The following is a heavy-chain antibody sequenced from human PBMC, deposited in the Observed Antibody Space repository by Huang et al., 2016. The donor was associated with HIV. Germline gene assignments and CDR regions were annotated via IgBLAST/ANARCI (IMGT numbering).Heavy chain of an antibody. D-gene: IGHD3-22*01. CDR2: IRNDGMKK. Sequence: VQLIESGGGVVQPGKSLRLSCATSGFILSNYGMHWVRQAPGKGLKCGAFIRNDGMKKNYAVSVRGRFTVGRDNGNNTLFLQMRSLGVDDTAVYYCARGDYYDSSGYHPGYFDYWGQGILVTVSS. J-gene: IGHJ4*02. V-gene: IGHV3-33*04. CDR3: ARGDYYDSSGYHPGYFDY. CDR1: GFILSNYG.